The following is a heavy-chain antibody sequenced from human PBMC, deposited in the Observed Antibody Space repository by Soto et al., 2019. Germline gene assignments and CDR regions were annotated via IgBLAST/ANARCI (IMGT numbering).Heavy chain of an antibody. D-gene: IGHD2-15*01. CDR2: IWYDGSNK. CDR3: ARDRAYCSGGSCYSYYYYYYGMDV. CDR1: GFTFSSYG. J-gene: IGHJ6*02. Sequence: GGSLRLSCAASGFTFSSYGMHWVRQAPGKGLEWVAVIWYDGSNKYYADSVKGRFTISRDNSKNTLYLQMNSLRAEDTAVYYCARDRAYCSGGSCYSYYYYYYGMDVWGQGTTVTVSS. V-gene: IGHV3-33*01.